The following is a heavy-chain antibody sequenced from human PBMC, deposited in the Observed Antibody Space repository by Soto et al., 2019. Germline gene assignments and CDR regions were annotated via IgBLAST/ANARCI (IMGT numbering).Heavy chain of an antibody. V-gene: IGHV3-30-3*01. CDR2: ISYDGSNK. D-gene: IGHD6-13*01. CDR3: ARDGVDSSSWLYFDY. J-gene: IGHJ4*02. Sequence: GGSLRLSCAASGFTFSSYAMHWVRQAPGKGLEWVAVISYDGSNKYYADSVKGRFTISRDNSKNTLYLQMNSLRAEDTAVYYCARDGVDSSSWLYFDYWGQGTLVTVSS. CDR1: GFTFSSYA.